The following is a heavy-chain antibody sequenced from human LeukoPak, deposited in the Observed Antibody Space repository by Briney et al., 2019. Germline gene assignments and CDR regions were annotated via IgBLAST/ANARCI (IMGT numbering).Heavy chain of an antibody. D-gene: IGHD2-15*01. J-gene: IGHJ4*02. CDR2: ISSSSSYI. V-gene: IGHV3-21*01. CDR3: ARDMIKGKGYCSGGSCIRRGFDY. Sequence: PGGSLRLSCAASGFTFSSYSMNWVRQAPGKGLEWVSSISSSSSYIYYADSVKGRFTISRDNAKNSLYLQMNSLIAEDTAVYYCARDMIKGKGYCSGGSCIRRGFDYWGQGTLVTVSS. CDR1: GFTFSSYS.